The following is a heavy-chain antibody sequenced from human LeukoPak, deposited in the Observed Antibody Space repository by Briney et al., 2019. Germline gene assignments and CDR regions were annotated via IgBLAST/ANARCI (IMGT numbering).Heavy chain of an antibody. CDR2: IRNDGGKT. CDR3: AKDLGWLHFDY. J-gene: IGHJ4*02. D-gene: IGHD5-24*01. V-gene: IGHV3-30*02. CDR1: TFTFGDYG. Sequence: GGSLRLSCVGSTFTFGDYGMHWVRQAPGKGLEWVAFIRNDGGKTYYADSVKGRFTISRDNSKNTLYLQMNSLRAEDTAVYYCAKDLGWLHFDYWGQGTLVTVSS.